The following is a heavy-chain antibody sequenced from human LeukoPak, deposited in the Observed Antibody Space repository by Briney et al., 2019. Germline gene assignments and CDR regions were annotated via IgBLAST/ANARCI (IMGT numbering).Heavy chain of an antibody. V-gene: IGHV4-39*01. Sequence: PSETLSLTCTVSGGSISSSSYCWGWIRQPPGKGLEWIGSIYYSGSTSYNPSLKSRVTISVDTSKNQFSLKLTSVTAADTAVYYCARTNYYDSSGYPLYYFDYWGQGTLVTVSS. J-gene: IGHJ4*02. CDR2: IYYSGST. CDR1: GGSISSSSYC. D-gene: IGHD3-22*01. CDR3: ARTNYYDSSGYPLYYFDY.